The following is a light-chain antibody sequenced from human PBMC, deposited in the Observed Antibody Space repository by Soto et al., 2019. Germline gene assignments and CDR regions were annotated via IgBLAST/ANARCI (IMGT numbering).Light chain of an antibody. CDR2: DVS. J-gene: IGLJ1*01. V-gene: IGLV2-14*01. CDR3: SSYTSSSTYV. Sequence: LTQPASVSGSPGQSITISCTGASSDIGAYNYVSWYQQHPGKAPKLMIYDVSNRPSGISDRFSGSKSGNTASLTISGLQAEDEADYFCSSYTSSSTYVFGTGTKVTVL. CDR1: SSDIGAYNY.